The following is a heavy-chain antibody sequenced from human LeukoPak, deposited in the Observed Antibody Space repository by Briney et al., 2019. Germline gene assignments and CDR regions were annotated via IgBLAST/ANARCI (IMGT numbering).Heavy chain of an antibody. V-gene: IGHV4-61*02. CDR2: IYTSGST. J-gene: IGHJ6*03. Sequence: SETLSLTCTVSGGSISSGSYYWSWIRQPAGKGLEWIGRIYTSGSTNYNPSLKSRVTISVDTSKNQFSLKLSSVTAADTAVYYCARVLSSYYYYYMDVWGKGTTVTVFS. D-gene: IGHD6-19*01. CDR1: GGSISSGSYY. CDR3: ARVLSSYYYYYMDV.